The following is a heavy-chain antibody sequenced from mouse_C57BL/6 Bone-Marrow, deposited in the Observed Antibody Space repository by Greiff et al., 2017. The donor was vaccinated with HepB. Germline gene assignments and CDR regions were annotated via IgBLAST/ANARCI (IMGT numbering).Heavy chain of an antibody. CDR1: GYTFTSYW. CDR2: IHPNSGST. CDR3: TNLIYDYDGGDY. D-gene: IGHD2-4*01. V-gene: IGHV1-64*01. J-gene: IGHJ2*01. Sequence: VKLQQPGAELVKPGASVKLSCKASGYTFTSYWMHWVKQRPGQGLEWIGMIHPNSGSTNYNEKFKSKATLTVDKSSSTAYLQLSSLTSEDTAVYYCTNLIYDYDGGDYWGQGTTLTVSS.